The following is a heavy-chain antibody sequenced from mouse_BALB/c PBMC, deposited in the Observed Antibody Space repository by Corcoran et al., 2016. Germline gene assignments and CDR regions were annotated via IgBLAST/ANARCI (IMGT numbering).Heavy chain of an antibody. CDR3: ANWDWYYDV. Sequence: EVQLQQSGAELVKPGASVKLSCTASGFNIKDTYMHWVKQRPEQGLEWIGRIDPANGKTKYDPKFQGKATITADTSANTAYLQLSSLTSEDTAVYYCANWDWYYDVGGGGTTVTVSA. J-gene: IGHJ1*01. D-gene: IGHD4-1*01. CDR2: IDPANGKT. CDR1: GFNIKDTY. V-gene: IGHV14-3*02.